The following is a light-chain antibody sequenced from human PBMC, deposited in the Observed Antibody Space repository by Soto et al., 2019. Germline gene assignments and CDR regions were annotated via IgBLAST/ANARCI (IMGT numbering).Light chain of an antibody. CDR2: GNS. J-gene: IGLJ2*01. CDR3: QSYDSSLSVVV. Sequence: QSVLTQPPSVSGAPGQRVTISCTGSSSNIGTGYDVHWYQQLPGTAPKVLIYGNSNRPSGVPDRFSGSTSGTSASLAITGLQAEDEADYYCQSYDSSLSVVVFGGGTKVTVL. V-gene: IGLV1-40*01. CDR1: SSNIGTGYD.